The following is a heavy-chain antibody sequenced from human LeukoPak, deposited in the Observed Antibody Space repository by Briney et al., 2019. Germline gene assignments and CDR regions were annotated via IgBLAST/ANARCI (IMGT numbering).Heavy chain of an antibody. V-gene: IGHV3-74*01. CDR2: INSDGSIT. CDR1: GFTLSSYW. CDR3: ARSPSYYDY. J-gene: IGHJ4*02. Sequence: GGSLRLSCAASGFTLSSYWMHWVRQDPGKGLVWVSRINSDGSITTYADSVKGRFTISRDNAKNTLYLQMDSLRAEDTAIYYCARSPSYYDYWGQGTLVTVSS. D-gene: IGHD7-27*01.